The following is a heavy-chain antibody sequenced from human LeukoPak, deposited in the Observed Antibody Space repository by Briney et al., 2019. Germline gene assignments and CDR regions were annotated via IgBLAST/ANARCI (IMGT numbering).Heavy chain of an antibody. D-gene: IGHD2-2*01. V-gene: IGHV3-30*02. CDR2: IRYDGSNK. CDR1: GFTFSSYG. J-gene: IGHJ4*02. Sequence: GGSLRLSCAASGFTFSSYGMHWVRQAPGKGLEWVAFIRYDGSNKYYADSVKGRFTISRDNSKNTLYLQMNSLRDEDTAVYYCAKENDIVVVYYFDYWGQGTLVTVSS. CDR3: AKENDIVVVYYFDY.